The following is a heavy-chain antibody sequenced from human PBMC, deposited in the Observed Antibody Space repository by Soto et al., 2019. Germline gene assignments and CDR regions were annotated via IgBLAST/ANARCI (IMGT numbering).Heavy chain of an antibody. CDR1: GYTFTGYY. CDR3: ARDKGILSGYRSHYYYYGMDV. Sequence: ASVKVSCKASGYTFTGYYMHWVRQAPGQGLEWMGWINPNSGGTNYAQKFQGWVTMTRDTSISTAYMELSRLRSDDTAVYYCARDKGILSGYRSHYYYYGMDVWGQGTTVTVSS. J-gene: IGHJ6*02. D-gene: IGHD3-22*01. V-gene: IGHV1-2*04. CDR2: INPNSGGT.